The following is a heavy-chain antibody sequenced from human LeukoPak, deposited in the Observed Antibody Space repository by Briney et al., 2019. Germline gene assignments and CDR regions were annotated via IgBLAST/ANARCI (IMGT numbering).Heavy chain of an antibody. J-gene: IGHJ5*02. V-gene: IGHV4-59*08. CDR1: GGSISSYY. CDR3: ARYSFGDDQP. Sequence: SETLSLTCTVSGGSISSYYWSWIRQPPGKGLEWIGYIYYSGSTNYNPSLKSRVTISVDTSKNQFSLKLSSETAADTAVYYCARYSFGDDQPWGQGTLVTVSS. D-gene: IGHD3-16*01. CDR2: IYYSGST.